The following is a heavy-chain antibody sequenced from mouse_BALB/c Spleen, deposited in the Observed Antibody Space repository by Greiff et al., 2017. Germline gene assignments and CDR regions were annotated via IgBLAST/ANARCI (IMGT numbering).Heavy chain of an antibody. D-gene: IGHD2-4*01. CDR1: GFSLTSYG. J-gene: IGHJ4*01. Sequence: VKLVESGPGLVAPSQSLSITCTVSGFSLTSYGVHWVRQPPGKGLEWLGVIWAGGSTNYNSALMSRLSISKDNSKSQVFLKMNSLQTDDTAMYYCARVDYDVAMDYGGQGTSVTVSS. CDR3: ARVDYDVAMDY. V-gene: IGHV2-9*02. CDR2: IWAGGST.